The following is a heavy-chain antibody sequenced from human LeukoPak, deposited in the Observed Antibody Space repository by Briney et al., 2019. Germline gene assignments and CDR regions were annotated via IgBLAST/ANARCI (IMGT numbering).Heavy chain of an antibody. CDR3: ARDSVVPAGGAFDI. J-gene: IGHJ3*02. V-gene: IGHV3-23*01. Sequence: GGSLRLSCAASGFTFSNYGMNWVRQAPGKGLEWVSAISDSGVSTYYADSVKGRFTVSRDNSKNTLYLQMNSLRAEDTAVYYCARDSVVPAGGAFDIWGQGTMVTVSS. CDR2: ISDSGVST. CDR1: GFTFSNYG. D-gene: IGHD2-2*01.